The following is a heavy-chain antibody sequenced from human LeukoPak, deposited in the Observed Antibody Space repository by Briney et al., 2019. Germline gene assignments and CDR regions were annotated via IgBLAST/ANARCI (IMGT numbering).Heavy chain of an antibody. CDR3: ARGRFGNPLQLQPRRPFDM. D-gene: IGHD1-1*01. J-gene: IGHJ3*02. CDR1: GGSISSSNW. V-gene: IGHV4-4*02. Sequence: SETLSLTGAVSGGSISSSNWWSWVRQPPGKGLAWIGEIYHSGSTNYNPSLKSRVTISVDKSKNQFSLKLSSVTAADTAVFYCARGRFGNPLQLQPRRPFDMWGQGTVVTISS. CDR2: IYHSGST.